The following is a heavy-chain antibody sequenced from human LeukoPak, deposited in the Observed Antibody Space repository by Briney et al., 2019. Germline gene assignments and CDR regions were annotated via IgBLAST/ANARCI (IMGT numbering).Heavy chain of an antibody. CDR2: ISAYNGNT. CDR3: ARGSYYHDSSGYYSFPSDY. D-gene: IGHD3-22*01. J-gene: IGHJ4*02. Sequence: GASVKVSCKASGNTFTSYGISWVRQAPGQGLEWMGWISAYNGNTNYAQKLQGRVTMTTDTSTSTAYMELRSLRSDDTAVYYCARGSYYHDSSGYYSFPSDYWGQGTLVTVSS. CDR1: GNTFTSYG. V-gene: IGHV1-18*01.